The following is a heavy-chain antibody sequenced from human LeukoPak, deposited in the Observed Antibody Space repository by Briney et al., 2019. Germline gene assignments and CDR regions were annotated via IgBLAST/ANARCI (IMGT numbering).Heavy chain of an antibody. V-gene: IGHV5-51*01. J-gene: IGHJ4*02. CDR2: IYPSDSDT. Sequence: GESLKISCKGSGYSFTTYWIGWVRQMPGKGLEWMGIIYPSDSDTTYSPSFQGQVTISADKSITTAYLQWSSLKASDTAMYYCARTYCGGDCYSSYFDYWGQGTLVTVSS. CDR3: ARTYCGGDCYSSYFDY. D-gene: IGHD2-21*02. CDR1: GYSFTTYW.